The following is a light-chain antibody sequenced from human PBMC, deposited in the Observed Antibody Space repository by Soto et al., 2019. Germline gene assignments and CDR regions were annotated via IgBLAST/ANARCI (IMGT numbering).Light chain of an antibody. J-gene: IGLJ3*02. CDR2: EGS. V-gene: IGLV2-23*01. CDR3: CSYAGSSTSWV. CDR1: SSDVGSYNL. Sequence: QSALTQPASVSGSPGQSIIISCTGTSSDVGSYNLVSWYQQHPGKAPKLMIYEGSKRPSGVSNRFSGTKSGNTASLTISGLQAEDEADYYCCSYAGSSTSWVFGGGTKVTVL.